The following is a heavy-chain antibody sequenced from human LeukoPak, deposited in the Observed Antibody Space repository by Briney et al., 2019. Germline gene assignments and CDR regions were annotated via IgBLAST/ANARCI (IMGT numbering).Heavy chain of an antibody. D-gene: IGHD2-21*02. CDR2: IYSGGNT. CDR3: ARGTVTAPDY. CDR1: GFSVSNTY. J-gene: IGHJ4*02. Sequence: TGGSLRPSCAASGFSVSNTYMSWVRQAPGKGLEWVSIIYSGGNTYYADSVKGRFTISRDNSKNTLYLQMNRLRPEDTAVYYCARGTVTAPDYWGEGCLVTVSS. V-gene: IGHV3-53*01.